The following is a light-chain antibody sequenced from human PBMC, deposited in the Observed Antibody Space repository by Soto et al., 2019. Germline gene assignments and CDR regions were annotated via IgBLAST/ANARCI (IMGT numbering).Light chain of an antibody. Sequence: EIMMTQSPATLSVSPGERATLSCRASQSVRNNIAWYQQKPGQAPRLLIYYASTRATGIPPRFSGSGSGTEVTLTIRSQQSEDFALYYGQQYNNWPPITFGQGTRLEIK. V-gene: IGKV3-15*01. J-gene: IGKJ5*01. CDR3: QQYNNWPPIT. CDR2: YAS. CDR1: QSVRNN.